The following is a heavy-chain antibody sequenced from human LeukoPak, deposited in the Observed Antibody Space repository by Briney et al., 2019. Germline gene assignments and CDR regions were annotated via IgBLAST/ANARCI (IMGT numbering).Heavy chain of an antibody. Sequence: ASVKVSCKVSGYTLTELSMHWVRQAPGKGLEWMGGFDPEDGETIYAQKFQGRVTMTEDTSTDTAYMELSSLRSEDTAVYYCATSWGSYPFSDYWGQGTLVTVSS. V-gene: IGHV1-24*01. J-gene: IGHJ4*02. CDR3: ATSWGSYPFSDY. CDR2: FDPEDGET. D-gene: IGHD1-26*01. CDR1: GYTLTELS.